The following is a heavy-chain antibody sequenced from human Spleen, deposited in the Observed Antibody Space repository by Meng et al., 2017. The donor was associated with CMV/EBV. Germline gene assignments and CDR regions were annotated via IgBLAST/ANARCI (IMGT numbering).Heavy chain of an antibody. CDR3: ATTYDCRPY. CDR2: IYSGSSGT. CDR1: GFTFSNYA. D-gene: IGHD3-3*01. V-gene: IGHV3-23*03. J-gene: IGHJ4*02. Sequence: GGSLRLSCAASGFTFSNYAMSWVRQAPGKGLEWVSFIYSGSSGTYYADSVRGRFTISRDNSKNNLYLQMNRLRADDTAVYYSATTYDCRPYWGRGILVTVSS.